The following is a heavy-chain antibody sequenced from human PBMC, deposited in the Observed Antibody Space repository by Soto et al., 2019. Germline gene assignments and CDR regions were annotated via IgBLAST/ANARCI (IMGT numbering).Heavy chain of an antibody. V-gene: IGHV3-66*01. CDR3: ARDMPIVVVPAAMVPDAFDI. J-gene: IGHJ3*02. CDR1: GFTVSSNY. D-gene: IGHD2-2*01. Sequence: HPGGSLRLSCTASGFTVSSNYMSWVRQAPGKGLEWVSVIYSGGSTYYADSVKGRFTISRDNSKNTLYLQMNSLRAEDTAVYYCARDMPIVVVPAAMVPDAFDIWGQGTMVTVSS. CDR2: IYSGGST.